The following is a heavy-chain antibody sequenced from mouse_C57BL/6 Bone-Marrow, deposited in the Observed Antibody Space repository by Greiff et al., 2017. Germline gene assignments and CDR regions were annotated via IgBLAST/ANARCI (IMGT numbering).Heavy chain of an antibody. D-gene: IGHD1-1*01. CDR1: EYEFPSHD. V-gene: IGHV5-2*01. CDR2: INSDGGST. J-gene: IGHJ2*01. Sequence: EVKLVESGGGLVQPGESLKLSCESNEYEFPSHDMSWVRKTPEKRLELVAAINSDGGSTYYPDTMERRFIISRDNTKKTLYLQMSSLRSEDTALYYCARQGITTVVAFFYFDYWGQGTTRTVSS. CDR3: ARQGITTVVAFFYFDY.